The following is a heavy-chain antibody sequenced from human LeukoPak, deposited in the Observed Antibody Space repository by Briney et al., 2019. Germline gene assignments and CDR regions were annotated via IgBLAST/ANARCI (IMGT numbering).Heavy chain of an antibody. D-gene: IGHD3-3*01. Sequence: GGSLRLSCAASGFTFSSYWMTWVRQAPGKGLEWVASINQDQNEIHYVDSVKGRFTISRDNAKNSLYLQMNSLRAEDTAVYYCASEIIFGSFDYWGQGTLVTVSS. V-gene: IGHV3-7*01. CDR1: GFTFSSYW. J-gene: IGHJ4*02. CDR3: ASEIIFGSFDY. CDR2: INQDQNEI.